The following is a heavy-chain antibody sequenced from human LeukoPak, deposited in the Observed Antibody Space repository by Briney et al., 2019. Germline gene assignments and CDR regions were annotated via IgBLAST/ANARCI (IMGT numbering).Heavy chain of an antibody. CDR3: ARASLYDILTGYEEGRDY. CDR1: GYTFTGYY. D-gene: IGHD3-9*01. CDR2: INPNSGGT. Sequence: ASVKVSFKASGYTFTGYYMHWVRQAPGQGLEWMGWINPNSGGTNYAQKFHGRVTMARDTSTSTAYMELSRLRSDDTAVYYCARASLYDILTGYEEGRDYWGQGTLVTVSS. J-gene: IGHJ4*02. V-gene: IGHV1-2*02.